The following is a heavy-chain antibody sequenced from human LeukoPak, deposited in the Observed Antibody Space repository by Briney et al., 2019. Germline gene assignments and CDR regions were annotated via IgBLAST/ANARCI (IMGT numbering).Heavy chain of an antibody. CDR3: ARGSGGYTFDP. Sequence: SETLSLTCTVSGGSISNYHWTWIGQPPGKGLEYIGYIYNSGTTFYNPSLKSRVAISLDTSKKQFSLKLSSVTAADTAVYYCARGSGGYTFDPWGQGTLVTVSS. D-gene: IGHD5-24*01. CDR2: IYNSGTT. CDR1: GGSISNYH. J-gene: IGHJ5*02. V-gene: IGHV4-59*01.